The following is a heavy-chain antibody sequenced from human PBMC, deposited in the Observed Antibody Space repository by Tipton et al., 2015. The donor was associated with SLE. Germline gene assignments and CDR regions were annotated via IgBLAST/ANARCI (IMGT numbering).Heavy chain of an antibody. CDR1: GGSFSGYY. J-gene: IGHJ4*02. CDR3: ARAPNWADFDY. D-gene: IGHD7-27*01. Sequence: GLVKPSETLSLTCAVYGGSFSGYYWSWIRQPPGKGLEWIGEINHSGSTNYNPSLKSRVTISVDTSKNQFSLKLSSVTAADTSVYYCARAPNWADFDYWGQGTLVTVSS. V-gene: IGHV4-34*01. CDR2: INHSGST.